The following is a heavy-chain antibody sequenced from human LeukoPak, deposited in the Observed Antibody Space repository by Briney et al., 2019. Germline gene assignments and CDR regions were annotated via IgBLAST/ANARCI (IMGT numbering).Heavy chain of an antibody. CDR3: TRRSRYYYMDV. CDR1: GFTFSGSA. J-gene: IGHJ6*03. V-gene: IGHV3-73*01. CDR2: IRSKANSYAT. Sequence: GGSLRLSCAASGFTFSGSAMHWVRQASGKGLEWVGRIRSKANSYATAYAASVKGRFTISRDDSKNTAYLQMNSLKTEDTAVYYCTRRSRYYYMDVWGKGTTVTVSS.